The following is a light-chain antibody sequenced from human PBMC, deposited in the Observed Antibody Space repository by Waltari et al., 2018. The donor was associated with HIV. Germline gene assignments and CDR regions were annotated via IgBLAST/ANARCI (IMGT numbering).Light chain of an antibody. V-gene: IGKV4-1*01. CDR3: QQYHSVPYT. CDR2: WAS. Sequence: DIVVTQSPDSLVVSLGERATINCRSSRKLVYRDNNKNYLAWYRQKPGQPPKLLIYWASTRESGVPDRLSGSGSGTDFALTISNLQPEDVAVYYCQQYHSVPYTFGQGTRLEI. J-gene: IGKJ2*01. CDR1: RKLVYRDNNKNY.